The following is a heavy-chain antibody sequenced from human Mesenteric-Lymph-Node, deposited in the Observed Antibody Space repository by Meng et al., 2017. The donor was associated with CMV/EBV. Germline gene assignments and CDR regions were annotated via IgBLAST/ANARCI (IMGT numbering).Heavy chain of an antibody. CDR3: ARNEGP. CDR2: IKQDGSVN. CDR1: RFTFSDYW. J-gene: IGHJ5*02. Sequence: GESLKISCAASRFTFSDYWMTWVRQAPGKGLEWVANIKQDGSVNNYVDSVKGRFTISRDNAKNSLYLQMNTLRAEDSAFYYCARNEGPWGQGTLVTVSS. V-gene: IGHV3-7*03.